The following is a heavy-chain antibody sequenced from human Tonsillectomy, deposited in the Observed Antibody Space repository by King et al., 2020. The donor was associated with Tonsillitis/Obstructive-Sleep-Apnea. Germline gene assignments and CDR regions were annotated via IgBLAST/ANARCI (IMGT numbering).Heavy chain of an antibody. Sequence: VQLVESGGGLVRPGGCLRLSCAASGFTLSSYSMNWVRQAPGKGLEWISSISSNSRYIYYADTVKGRFTISRDNAKNSLYLQMNSLRAVDTALYYCAREPESATGEESPESFDYWGQGTLVTVSS. CDR1: GFTLSSYS. J-gene: IGHJ4*02. V-gene: IGHV3-21*06. D-gene: IGHD3-10*01. CDR3: AREPESATGEESPESFDY. CDR2: ISSNSRYI.